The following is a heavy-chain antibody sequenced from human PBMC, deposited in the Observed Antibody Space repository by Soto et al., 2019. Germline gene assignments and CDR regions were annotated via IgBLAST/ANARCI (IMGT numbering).Heavy chain of an antibody. Sequence: GESLKISCKGSGYTFTSYWIGWVRQMPGEGLEWMGVIYPSDSDIRYSPPFQGKVTISADKSITTAYLQWSSLKAADTAMYYCVRSGTSSGRFSDYWGQGPLVTVSS. CDR2: IYPSDSDI. D-gene: IGHD2-15*01. J-gene: IGHJ4*02. CDR1: GYTFTSYW. V-gene: IGHV5-51*01. CDR3: VRSGTSSGRFSDY.